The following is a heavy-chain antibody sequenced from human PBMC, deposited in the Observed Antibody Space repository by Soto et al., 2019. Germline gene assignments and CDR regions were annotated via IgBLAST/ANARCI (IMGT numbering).Heavy chain of an antibody. V-gene: IGHV3-30-3*01. CDR2: ISYDGSNK. CDR3: ARDIGGYNRCWYGFSDY. CDR1: GFTFSSYA. J-gene: IGHJ4*02. D-gene: IGHD6-19*01. Sequence: QVQLVESGGGVVQPGRSLRLSCAASGFTFSSYAMHWVRQAPGKGLEWVAVISYDGSNKYYADSVKGRFTISRDNSKNTVDLQMNGPKTEDTAVYYCARDIGGYNRCWYGFSDYWGQGTLVTVSS.